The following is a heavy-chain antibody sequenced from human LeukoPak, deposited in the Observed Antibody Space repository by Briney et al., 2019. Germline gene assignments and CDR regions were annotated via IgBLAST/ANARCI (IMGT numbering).Heavy chain of an antibody. CDR1: GGSISSSSYY. D-gene: IGHD2-2*01. Sequence: SETLSLTCTVSGGSISSSSYYWGWIRQPPGKGLEWIGSIYYSGSTYYNPSLKSRVTISVDTSKNQFSLKVNSVTAADTALYYCARGDCSSTICYSPMDVWGKGTTVTVSS. CDR2: IYYSGST. CDR3: ARGDCSSTICYSPMDV. V-gene: IGHV4-39*07. J-gene: IGHJ6*03.